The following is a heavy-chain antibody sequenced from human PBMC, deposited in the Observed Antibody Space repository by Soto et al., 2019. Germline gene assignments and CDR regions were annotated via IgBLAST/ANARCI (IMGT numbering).Heavy chain of an antibody. CDR1: GYTFTSYD. CDR2: MNPNSGNT. CDR3: GTSGYDGRPYYYNGMDV. Sequence: ASVKVSCKASGYTFTSYDINWVRQATGQGLEWMGWMNPNSGNTGYAQKFQGRVTMTRNTSISTAYMELSSLRSEDTAVYYCGTSGYDGRPYYYNGMDVWGQGTTVTVSS. V-gene: IGHV1-8*01. D-gene: IGHD5-12*01. J-gene: IGHJ6*02.